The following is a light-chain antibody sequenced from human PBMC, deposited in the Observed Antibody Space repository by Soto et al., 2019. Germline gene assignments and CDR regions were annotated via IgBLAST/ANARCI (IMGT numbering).Light chain of an antibody. V-gene: IGLV2-23*01. CDR2: EGS. CDR3: CSYAGSSTFLV. CDR1: SSDVGSYNL. J-gene: IGLJ1*01. Sequence: SVLPQPASVYGSPGQWITISCNGTSSDVGSYNLVSWYQQHPGKAPKLMIYEGSKRPSGVSNRFSGSKSGNTASLTISGLQAEDEADYYCCSYAGSSTFLVFGTGTKVTVL.